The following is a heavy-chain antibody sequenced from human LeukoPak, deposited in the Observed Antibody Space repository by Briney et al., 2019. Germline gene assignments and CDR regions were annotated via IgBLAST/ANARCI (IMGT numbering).Heavy chain of an antibody. Sequence: SETLSLTCTVSGGSISSSSYYWGWIRQPPGKGLEWIGSIYYSGSTYYNPSLKSRVTISVDTSKNQFSLKLSSVTAADTAVYYCARGRDSSGYYGYWGQGTLVTVSS. J-gene: IGHJ4*02. CDR3: ARGRDSSGYYGY. CDR1: GGSISSSSYY. CDR2: IYYSGST. V-gene: IGHV4-39*07. D-gene: IGHD3-22*01.